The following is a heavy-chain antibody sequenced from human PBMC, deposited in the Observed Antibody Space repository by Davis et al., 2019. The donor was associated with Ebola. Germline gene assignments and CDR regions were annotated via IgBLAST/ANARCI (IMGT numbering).Heavy chain of an antibody. V-gene: IGHV4-59*12. CDR3: VRSITMIRGVIPWFDP. J-gene: IGHJ5*01. CDR1: GGSISSYY. D-gene: IGHD3-10*01. Sequence: MPSETLSLTCTVSGGSISSYYWSWIRQPPGKRLEWIGYIYYSGSTNYNPSLKSRVTISVDTSKNQFSLKLSSVTAADTAVYYCVRSITMIRGVIPWFDPWGQGTLVAVSS. CDR2: IYYSGST.